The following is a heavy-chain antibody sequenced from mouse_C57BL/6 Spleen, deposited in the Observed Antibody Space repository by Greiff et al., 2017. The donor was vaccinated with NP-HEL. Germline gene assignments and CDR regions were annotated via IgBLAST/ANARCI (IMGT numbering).Heavy chain of an antibody. D-gene: IGHD1-1*01. CDR1: GYTFTSYW. J-gene: IGHJ1*03. CDR3: AGTTVVDYWYFDV. V-gene: IGHV1-69*01. Sequence: QVQLQQSGAELVMPGASVKLSCKASGYTFTSYWMHWVKQRPGQGLEWIGEIDPSDSYTNYNQKFKGKSTLTVDKSSSTAYMQLSSLTSEDSAVYYCAGTTVVDYWYFDVWGTGTTVTVSS. CDR2: IDPSDSYT.